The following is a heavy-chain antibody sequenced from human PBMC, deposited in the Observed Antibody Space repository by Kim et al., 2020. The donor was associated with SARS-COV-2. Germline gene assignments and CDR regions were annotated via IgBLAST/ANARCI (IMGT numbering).Heavy chain of an antibody. Sequence: SETLSLTCAVYGGSFSGYYWSWIRQPPGKGLEWIGEINHSGSTNYNPSLKSRVTKSVDTSKNQFSLKLISVTAAETAVYYCARWGDEELLDYGGKGTLVTVSS. J-gene: IGHJ4*02. D-gene: IGHD3-10*01. CDR1: GGSFSGYY. CDR2: INHSGST. CDR3: ARWGDEELLDY. V-gene: IGHV4-34*01.